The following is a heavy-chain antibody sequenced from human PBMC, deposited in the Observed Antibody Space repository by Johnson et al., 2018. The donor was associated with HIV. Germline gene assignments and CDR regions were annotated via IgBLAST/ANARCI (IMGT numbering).Heavy chain of an antibody. Sequence: QVQLVESVGGVVQPGGSLRLSCAASGFTFSSYGMHWVRQAPGKGLEWVAFIRYDGSNKYYADSVKGRFTISRDNSKNTLYLQMNSLRAEDTAVYYCAKSYYEEERPMGVDAFDIWGQGTMVTVSS. V-gene: IGHV3-30*02. CDR2: IRYDGSNK. CDR3: AKSYYEEERPMGVDAFDI. CDR1: GFTFSSYG. D-gene: IGHD1-26*01. J-gene: IGHJ3*02.